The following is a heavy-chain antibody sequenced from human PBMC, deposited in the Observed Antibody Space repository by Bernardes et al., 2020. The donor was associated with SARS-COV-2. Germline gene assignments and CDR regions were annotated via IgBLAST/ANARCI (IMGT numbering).Heavy chain of an antibody. V-gene: IGHV1-69*08. D-gene: IGHD3-16*01. CDR3: TISRGNNAFSPLDV. Sequence: VKVSCKASEDTFNDYIFSWVRQAPGQGLEWMGRIIPILGTTNYAPKFQGKVTITADKSTGTAYMELSSLRSDDTAIYYCTISRGNNAFSPLDVWGQGTTVTVSS. CDR1: EDTFNDYI. J-gene: IGHJ6*02. CDR2: IIPILGTT.